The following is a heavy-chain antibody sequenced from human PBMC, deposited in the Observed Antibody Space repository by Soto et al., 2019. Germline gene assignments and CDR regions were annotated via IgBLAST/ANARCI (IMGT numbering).Heavy chain of an antibody. CDR1: GGTFSSYA. CDR3: ASEGGGAGTTVWFYP. Sequence: QGHLVQSGAEVKKPGSSVKVSCKASGGTFSSYAISWVRQAPGQGLEWMGGIIPIFGTAHYAQKFQGRVMITADKSRRTAYMELSSLRSEGTAVYFCASEGGGAGTTVWFYPWDQGNLVTVAS. J-gene: IGHJ5*02. CDR2: IIPIFGTA. D-gene: IGHD1-7*01. V-gene: IGHV1-69*06.